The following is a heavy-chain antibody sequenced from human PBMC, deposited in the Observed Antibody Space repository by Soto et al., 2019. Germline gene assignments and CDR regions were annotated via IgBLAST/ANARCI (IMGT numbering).Heavy chain of an antibody. V-gene: IGHV4-4*07. D-gene: IGHD5-12*01. CDR3: ARDVGYTGYEQGNPFDL. CDR1: GGSISRYY. J-gene: IGHJ3*01. Sequence: PSETLSLTCSVSGGSISRYYWSWIRQTAGKRLEWIGRMYHTGTTYYNLSLKRRLSMSVDTSKNQFSLRLSSVTAADTALYYCARDVGYTGYEQGNPFDLWGQGTMVTVSS. CDR2: MYHTGTT.